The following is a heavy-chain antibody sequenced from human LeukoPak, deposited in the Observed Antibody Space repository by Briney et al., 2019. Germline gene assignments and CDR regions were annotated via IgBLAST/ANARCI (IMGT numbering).Heavy chain of an antibody. D-gene: IGHD3-22*01. CDR1: GFTFSDYY. CDR3: ATPRDSSGYLSSFDY. J-gene: IGHJ4*02. CDR2: ISSSSIYT. V-gene: IGHV3-11*03. Sequence: GGSLRLSCAASGFTFSDYYMSWIRQAPGKGLEWVSYISSSSIYTNYADSVKGRFTISRDNAKNSLYLQMNSLRAEDTAVYYCATPRDSSGYLSSFDYWGQGTLVTVSS.